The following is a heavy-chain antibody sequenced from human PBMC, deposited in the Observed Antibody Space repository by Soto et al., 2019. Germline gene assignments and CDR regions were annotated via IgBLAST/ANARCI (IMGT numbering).Heavy chain of an antibody. CDR2: ILYDGSKK. V-gene: IGHV3-30*04. CDR1: GLIFSSYA. Sequence: GWSLRLSCAASGLIFSSYAMHWVRQAPGKGLEWVAVILYDGSKKYYADSVKGRFTISRDNSKNTLDLQMNSLTSEDTAVYYCARVVAAVRGHFDYWGQGTLVTASS. J-gene: IGHJ4*02. CDR3: ARVVAAVRGHFDY. D-gene: IGHD2-15*01.